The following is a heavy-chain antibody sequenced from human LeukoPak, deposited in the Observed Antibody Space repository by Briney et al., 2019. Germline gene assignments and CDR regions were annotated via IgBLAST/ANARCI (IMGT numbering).Heavy chain of an antibody. CDR2: IRYDGSNT. Sequence: GGSLRLSCAASGFTFNNYGMHWVRQAPGKGLEWLAFIRYDGSNTYHADSVKGRFTVSRDDSKNTLYLQMNSLRGDDTAVCYCAKDGTSYYYIYYWGQGTLVTVSS. CDR1: GFTFNNYG. CDR3: AKDGTSYYYIYY. D-gene: IGHD2/OR15-2a*01. J-gene: IGHJ4*02. V-gene: IGHV3-30*02.